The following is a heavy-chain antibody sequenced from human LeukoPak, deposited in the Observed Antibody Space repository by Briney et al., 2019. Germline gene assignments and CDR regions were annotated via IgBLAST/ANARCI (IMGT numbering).Heavy chain of an antibody. V-gene: IGHV5-51*01. CDR2: IYPGDSDT. J-gene: IGHJ4*02. CDR3: ARSMYCSSTSCSTPFDY. CDR1: GYSFTSYW. D-gene: IGHD2-2*01. Sequence: GESLKISCKGSGYSFTSYWIGWVRQMPGKGLEWMGIIYPGDSDTRYSPSFQGQVTISADKSISTAYLQWSSLKASDTAMYYCARSMYCSSTSCSTPFDYWGQGTLVTVSP.